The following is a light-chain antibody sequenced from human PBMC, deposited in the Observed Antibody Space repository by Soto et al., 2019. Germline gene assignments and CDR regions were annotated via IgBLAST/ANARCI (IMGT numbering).Light chain of an antibody. CDR3: QQGYSTPWT. V-gene: IGKV1-39*01. CDR2: ASS. CDR1: QSVRNY. Sequence: DIQMTQSPSSLSASVGDRVNITCRASQSVRNYLHWYRQKAGKAPELLIFASSNLHSGVPSRFSGSGSGTDFTLTMNNLQPEDLATYYCQQGYSTPWTFCQGTTVEIK. J-gene: IGKJ1*01.